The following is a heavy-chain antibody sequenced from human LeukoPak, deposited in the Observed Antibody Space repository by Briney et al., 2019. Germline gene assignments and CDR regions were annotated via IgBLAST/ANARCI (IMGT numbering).Heavy chain of an antibody. D-gene: IGHD2-2*01. CDR1: GYTFTGYY. V-gene: IGHV1-2*02. J-gene: IGHJ6*03. Sequence: ASVKVSCKASGYTFTGYYMHWVRQAPGQGLEWMGWINPNSGGTNYAQKFQGRVTMTRDTSISTAYMELSGLRSDDTAVYYCARDTCSSTSCYDYYYMDVWGKGTTVTVSS. CDR3: ARDTCSSTSCYDYYYMDV. CDR2: INPNSGGT.